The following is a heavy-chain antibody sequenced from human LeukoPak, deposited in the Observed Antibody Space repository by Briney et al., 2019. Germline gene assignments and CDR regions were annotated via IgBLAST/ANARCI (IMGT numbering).Heavy chain of an antibody. D-gene: IGHD3-10*01. V-gene: IGHV7-4-1*02. CDR2: INTNTGDP. CDR1: GYIFTSYP. Sequence: ASVKVSCKASGYIFTSYPMNWVRQAPGQGLEWMGWINTNTGDPTYAQGFAGRFVFSLDTSVNTAYLQISSLEAEDTAVYYCVRGGSVYYGMDVSGQGTTVTVSS. J-gene: IGHJ6*02. CDR3: VRGGSVYYGMDV.